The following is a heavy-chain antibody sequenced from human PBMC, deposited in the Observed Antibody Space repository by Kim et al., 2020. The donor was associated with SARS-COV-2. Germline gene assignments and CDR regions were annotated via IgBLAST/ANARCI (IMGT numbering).Heavy chain of an antibody. D-gene: IGHD4-17*01. CDR2: ISGSGGST. J-gene: IGHJ4*02. Sequence: GGSLRLSCAASGFTFSNYALNWVRQAPGKGLEWVSVISGSGGSTFYADSVKGRFTISRDNSKNTLYLQMNSLRAEDTAVYYCAKKLAGHYVFDYWGQGTLVTVSS. V-gene: IGHV3-23*01. CDR1: GFTFSNYA. CDR3: AKKLAGHYVFDY.